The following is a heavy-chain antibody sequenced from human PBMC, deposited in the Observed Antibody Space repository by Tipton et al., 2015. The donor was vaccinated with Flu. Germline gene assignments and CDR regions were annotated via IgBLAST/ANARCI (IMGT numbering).Heavy chain of an antibody. V-gene: IGHV4-38-2*01. Sequence: TLSLTCAVSGYSINSGYFWGWIRQPPGKGLEWIGSMSHSGRTYYNPSLKSRVTISADTWKTQFSLKLSCVTAADTAVYYCARLTYYYGSGTSDYWGQGTLVTVTS. J-gene: IGHJ4*02. CDR3: ARLTYYYGSGTSDY. D-gene: IGHD3-10*01. CDR1: GYSINSGYF. CDR2: MSHSGRT.